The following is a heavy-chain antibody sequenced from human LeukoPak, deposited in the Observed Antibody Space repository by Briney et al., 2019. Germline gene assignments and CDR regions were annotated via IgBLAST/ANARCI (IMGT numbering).Heavy chain of an antibody. J-gene: IGHJ4*02. Sequence: SETLSLTCTVSGGSIIYTSYYWGWIRQPPGKGLEWIGNIYYSGSTNYNPSLKSRVTISVDTSKNQFSLKLSSVTAADTAVYYCARLLSSGYYFDYWGQGTLVTVSS. CDR1: GGSIIYTSYY. CDR3: ARLLSSGYYFDY. V-gene: IGHV4-39*07. CDR2: IYYSGST. D-gene: IGHD3-22*01.